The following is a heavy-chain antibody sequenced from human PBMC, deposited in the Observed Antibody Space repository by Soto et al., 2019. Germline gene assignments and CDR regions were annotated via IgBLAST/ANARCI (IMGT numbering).Heavy chain of an antibody. CDR2: INPNSGGT. D-gene: IGHD6-19*01. CDR1: GYTITGYY. Sequence: QVQLVQSGAEVKKPGASVKVSCKASGYTITGYYMHWVRQAPGQGLEWMGWINPNSGGTNFAQKFQGWVTLTRDTSISTAYMELSRLKSDDTAVYYCARGYSSGWYGGGYYYYGMDVWGQGTTVTVSS. J-gene: IGHJ6*02. V-gene: IGHV1-2*04. CDR3: ARGYSSGWYGGGYYYYGMDV.